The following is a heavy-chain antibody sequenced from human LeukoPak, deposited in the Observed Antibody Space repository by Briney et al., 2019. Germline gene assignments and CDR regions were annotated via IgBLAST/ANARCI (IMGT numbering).Heavy chain of an antibody. D-gene: IGHD2-15*01. CDR3: ARDLVRPSCATDRCYTLAF. CDR2: ISPYNGDG. V-gene: IGHV1-18*01. CDR1: GYSFANYG. Sequence: ASVKVSCKTFGYSFANYGISWVRQAPGQGLEWMAGISPYNGDGIAAQRFQGRLSMTTDPSASTAYMELRSLRSDDTAVYYCARDLVRPSCATDRCYTLAFWGQGTQITVSS. J-gene: IGHJ4*02.